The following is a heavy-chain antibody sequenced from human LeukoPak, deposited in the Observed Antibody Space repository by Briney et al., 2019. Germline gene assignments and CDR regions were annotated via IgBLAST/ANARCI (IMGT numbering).Heavy chain of an antibody. V-gene: IGHV1-8*02. CDR1: GYTFTGYY. D-gene: IGHD2-15*01. CDR2: MNPNSGNT. J-gene: IGHJ4*02. Sequence: GASVKVSCKASGYTFTGYYMHWVRQAPGQGLEWMGWMNPNSGNTGYAQKFQGRVTMTRNTSISTAYMELSSLRSEDTAVYYCARGRGVVVAPYWGQGTLVTVSS. CDR3: ARGRGVVVAPY.